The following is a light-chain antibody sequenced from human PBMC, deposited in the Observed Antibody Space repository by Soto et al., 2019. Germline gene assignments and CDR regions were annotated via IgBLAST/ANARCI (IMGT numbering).Light chain of an antibody. Sequence: IQFTQSPSSLSASVGDRVTITCRASQDIRSDLVWYQQKPGKAPELLIYTASILLGGVPSRFSGSGSGTDFTLTVSSLQPEDFATYYCQQLSTYPLTFGGGTKVDIK. CDR1: QDIRSD. V-gene: IGKV1-9*01. CDR3: QQLSTYPLT. CDR2: TAS. J-gene: IGKJ4*01.